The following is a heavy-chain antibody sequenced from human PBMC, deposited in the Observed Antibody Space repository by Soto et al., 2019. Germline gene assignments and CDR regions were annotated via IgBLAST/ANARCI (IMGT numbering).Heavy chain of an antibody. V-gene: IGHV3-23*01. CDR3: AEIDPHLRTSPRYFDS. CDR2: ISPTGGTT. J-gene: IGHJ4*03. Sequence: RLSCATSGFIFRIYDMSWVRQAPGKGLEWVSGISPTGGTTYYADSVKGRFTISRDNSGHTLFLTLKSLRVDDTAIYYCAEIDPHLRTSPRYFDSWGQGALVTVSS. CDR1: GFIFRIYD. D-gene: IGHD1-1*01.